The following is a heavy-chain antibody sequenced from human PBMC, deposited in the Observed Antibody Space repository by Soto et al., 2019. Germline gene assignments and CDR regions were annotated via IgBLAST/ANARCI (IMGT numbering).Heavy chain of an antibody. CDR2: IIPIFGTA. CDR3: ARAPGSSSSWPRSRYYYYGMDV. Sequence: SVKGSCTASGGTFSSYAISWVRQAPGQGLEWMGGIIPIFGTANYAQKFQGRVTITADESTSTAYMELSSLRSEDTAVYYCARAPGSSSSWPRSRYYYYGMDVWGQGTTVTVSS. V-gene: IGHV1-69*13. CDR1: GGTFSSYA. D-gene: IGHD6-13*01. J-gene: IGHJ6*02.